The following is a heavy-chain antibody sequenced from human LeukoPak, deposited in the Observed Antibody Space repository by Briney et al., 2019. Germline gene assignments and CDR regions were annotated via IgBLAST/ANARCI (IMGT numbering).Heavy chain of an antibody. CDR2: IYTTGTS. Sequence: PSETLSLTCTVSGGSISGYYWTWIRQPAGKGLEWIGRIYTTGTSYYNPSLKGRLAMSVDTSKNQFSLNLSSVTAADTAVYYCARVRRIAAAARGYYVDYWGQGTLVTVSS. CDR3: ARVRRIAAAARGYYVDY. V-gene: IGHV4-4*07. CDR1: GGSISGYY. J-gene: IGHJ4*02. D-gene: IGHD6-13*01.